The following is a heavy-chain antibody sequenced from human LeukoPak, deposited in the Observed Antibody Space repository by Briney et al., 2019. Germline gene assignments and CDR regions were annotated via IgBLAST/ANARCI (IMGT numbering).Heavy chain of an antibody. J-gene: IGHJ4*02. CDR2: ISSSGGGT. Sequence: GGSLRLSCAASGFTFSSYAMSWVRQAPGKGLGWVSAISSSGGGTYYSDSVKGRFTISRDDSKNTLYLQMDSLRAEDTAVYYCAKGSGSGWYGLSDYWGQGTLVTVSS. D-gene: IGHD6-19*01. CDR1: GFTFSSYA. CDR3: AKGSGSGWYGLSDY. V-gene: IGHV3-23*01.